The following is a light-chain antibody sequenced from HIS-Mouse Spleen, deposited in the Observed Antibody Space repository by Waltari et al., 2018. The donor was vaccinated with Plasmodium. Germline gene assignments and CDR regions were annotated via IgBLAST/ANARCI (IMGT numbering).Light chain of an antibody. Sequence: QSALTQPAPVSGSPGQSITISCTGTSSDVGSYNLVPCYQQHPGKAPKLMIYEGSKRPPGVSNRVSGSKSGNTASLTISGLQAEDEADYYCCSYAGSSTFVVFGGGTKLTVL. CDR3: CSYAGSSTFVV. CDR1: SSDVGSYNL. V-gene: IGLV2-23*03. J-gene: IGLJ2*01. CDR2: EGS.